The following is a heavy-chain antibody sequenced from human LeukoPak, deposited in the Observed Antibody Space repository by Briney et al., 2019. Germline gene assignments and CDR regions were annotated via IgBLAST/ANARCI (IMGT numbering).Heavy chain of an antibody. CDR3: AASLPYYDFWTGPGSLFDY. CDR1: GGSISSYY. CDR2: IYYSGGT. D-gene: IGHD3-3*01. V-gene: IGHV4-59*08. Sequence: SETLSLTCTVSGGSISSYYWSWIRQPPGKGLEWIGYIYYSGGTNYNPSLKSRVTISVDTSKNQFSLKLSSVTAADTAVYYCAASLPYYDFWTGPGSLFDYWGQGTLVTVSS. J-gene: IGHJ4*02.